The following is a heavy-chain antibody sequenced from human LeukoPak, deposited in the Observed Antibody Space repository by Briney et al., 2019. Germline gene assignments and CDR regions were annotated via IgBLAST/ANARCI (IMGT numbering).Heavy chain of an antibody. CDR1: GFTFSSYE. J-gene: IGHJ4*02. D-gene: IGHD1-20*01. CDR2: ISSSSSYI. CDR3: ARDRLTGMATPTDY. V-gene: IGHV3-21*01. Sequence: PGGSLRLSCAASGFTFSSYEMHWVRQAPGKGLEWVSSISSSSSYIYYADSVKGRFTISRDNAKNSLYLQMNSLRAEDTAVYYCARDRLTGMATPTDYWGQGTLVTVSS.